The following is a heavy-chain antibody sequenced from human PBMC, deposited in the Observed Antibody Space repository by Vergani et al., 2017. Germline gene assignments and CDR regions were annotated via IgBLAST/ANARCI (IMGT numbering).Heavy chain of an antibody. V-gene: IGHV4-61*02. CDR3: ARDRVTVVRNQYYGMDV. CDR2: IYKSGRT. Sequence: QMQLQESGPGLLKPSQTLSLTCSVSGGSIDGVSSYWTWIRQPAGQGLEWIGRIYKSGRTNYNPSLQSRVTISLDTSKNQFSLNLTSVTAADTGVYFCARDRVTVVRNQYYGMDVWGQGTTVIVSS. J-gene: IGHJ6*02. D-gene: IGHD3-10*01. CDR1: GGSIDGVSSY.